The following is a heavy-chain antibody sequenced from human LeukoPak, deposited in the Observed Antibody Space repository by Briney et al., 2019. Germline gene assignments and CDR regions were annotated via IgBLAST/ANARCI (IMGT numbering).Heavy chain of an antibody. Sequence: SVTVSCKASGGTFISYAISWVRQAPGQGLEWMGGIIPIFGTANYAQKFQGRVTITADESTSTAYMELSSLRSEDTAVYYCAMGENVDTAMVTNYWGQGTLVTVSS. D-gene: IGHD5-18*01. CDR2: IIPIFGTA. J-gene: IGHJ4*02. CDR1: GGTFISYA. V-gene: IGHV1-69*01. CDR3: AMGENVDTAMVTNY.